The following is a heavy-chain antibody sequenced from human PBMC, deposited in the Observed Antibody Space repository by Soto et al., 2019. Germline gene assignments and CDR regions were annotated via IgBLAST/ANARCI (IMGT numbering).Heavy chain of an antibody. J-gene: IGHJ6*02. CDR3: ATLRFLEWFVPLDCCGMAV. Sequence: GGSLRLSCAASGFTFSSYAMSWVRQAPGKGLEWVSAISGSGGSTYYADSVKGRFTISRDNSKNTLYLQMNSLRAEDTAVYYYATLRFLEWFVPLDCCGMAVWGQGTTVTVSS. V-gene: IGHV3-23*01. CDR1: GFTFSSYA. CDR2: ISGSGGST. D-gene: IGHD3-3*01.